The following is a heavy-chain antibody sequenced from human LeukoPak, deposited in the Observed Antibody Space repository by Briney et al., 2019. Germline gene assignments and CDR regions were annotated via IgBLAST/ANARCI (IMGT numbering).Heavy chain of an antibody. CDR2: IYSDNT. V-gene: IGHV3-53*01. CDR3: ARTYCAEDCSIRYFDY. Sequence: GGSLRLSCTVSGFTVSSNSMSWVRQAPGKGLEWVSFIYSDNTHYSDSVKGRFTISRDNSKNTLYLQMNSLRAEDTAVYYCARTYCAEDCSIRYFDYWGQGTLVTVSS. D-gene: IGHD2-21*02. CDR1: GFTVSSNS. J-gene: IGHJ4*02.